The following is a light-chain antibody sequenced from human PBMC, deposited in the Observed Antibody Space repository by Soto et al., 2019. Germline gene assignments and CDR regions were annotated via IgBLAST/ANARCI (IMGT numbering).Light chain of an antibody. V-gene: IGKV3-11*01. CDR1: PSVTNF. J-gene: IGKJ1*01. CDR3: QHSST. CDR2: GAF. Sequence: ELVLTQSPATLSFSPGARATLSCRASPSVTNFLAWYQQKPGQAPRLLIYGAFNRATGIPARFSGSGSGTDITLTISRLEPEDVAVYYCQHSSTFGQGTKVDIK.